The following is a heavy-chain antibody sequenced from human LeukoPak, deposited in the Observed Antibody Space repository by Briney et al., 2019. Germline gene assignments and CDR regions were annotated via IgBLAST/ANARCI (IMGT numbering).Heavy chain of an antibody. V-gene: IGHV3-64*01. D-gene: IGHD3-10*01. CDR2: ISNNGGRT. CDR3: AKEMLRFGELSSSYFDY. J-gene: IGHJ4*02. CDR1: GFTSSSYA. Sequence: GGSLRLSCAASGFTSSSYAMHWVRQAPGKGLEYVSGISNNGGRTYHANSVKGRFTISRDNSKNTLYLQMNSLRAEDTAVYYCAKEMLRFGELSSSYFDYWGQGTLVTVSS.